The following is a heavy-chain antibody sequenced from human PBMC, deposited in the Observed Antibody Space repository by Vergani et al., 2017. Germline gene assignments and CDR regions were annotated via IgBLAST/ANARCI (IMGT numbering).Heavy chain of an antibody. V-gene: IGHV3-53*02. CDR1: GFSVSSNY. J-gene: IGHJ4*02. Sequence: EVQLVETGGGLIQPGGSLRLSCAASGFSVSSNYMSWVRQAPGKGLEWVSVIYSGGSTYYADSVKGRFTISRDNSKNTLYLQMNSLRAEDTAVYYCARGGGAIVGVVDYWGQGTLVTVSS. CDR2: IYSGGST. D-gene: IGHD3-3*01. CDR3: ARGGGAIVGVVDY.